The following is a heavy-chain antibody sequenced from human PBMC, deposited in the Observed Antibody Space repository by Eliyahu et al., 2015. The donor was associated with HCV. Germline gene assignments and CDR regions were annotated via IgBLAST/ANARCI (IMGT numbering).Heavy chain of an antibody. CDR2: IKGDGGSA. D-gene: IGHD4-17*01. Sequence: EVQLVESGGGLVQPGGSLRLSXGASGFTFSNSWMPWVRQAPGKGLVWXSRIKGDGGSAGYADSVKGRFIISRDNAENTLYLQMNSLRAEDTAVYYCVRASGDYFFDYWGQGTLVTVSS. CDR1: GFTFSNSW. J-gene: IGHJ4*02. CDR3: VRASGDYFFDY. V-gene: IGHV3-74*01.